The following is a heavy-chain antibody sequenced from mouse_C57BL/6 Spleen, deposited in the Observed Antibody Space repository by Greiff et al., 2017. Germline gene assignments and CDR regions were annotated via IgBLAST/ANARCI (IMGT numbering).Heavy chain of an antibody. V-gene: IGHV14-2*01. D-gene: IGHD2-4*01. Sequence: VQLQQSGAELVKPGASVKLSCTASGFNIKDYYMHWVKQRTEQGLEWIGRIDPEGGETKYAPKFQGKATITADTSSNTAYLQLSSLTSEDTAVYYCASRVYYDYDEGFAYWGQGTLVTVSA. CDR3: ASRVYYDYDEGFAY. J-gene: IGHJ3*01. CDR1: GFNIKDYY. CDR2: IDPEGGET.